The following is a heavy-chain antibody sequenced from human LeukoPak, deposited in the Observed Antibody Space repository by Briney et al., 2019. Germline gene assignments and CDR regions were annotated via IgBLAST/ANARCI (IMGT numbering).Heavy chain of an antibody. CDR3: ARDPGYYGAGTRGAFDY. V-gene: IGHV4-4*07. Sequence: PSETLSLTCTVSGGSTRSYYWSWIRQPAGKGLEWIGRIYTSGSTNYNPSLKSRVTMSVDTSKNQFSLKLSSVTAADTAVYYCARDPGYYGAGTRGAFDYWGQGTLVTVYS. J-gene: IGHJ4*02. CDR1: GGSTRSYY. D-gene: IGHD3-10*01. CDR2: IYTSGST.